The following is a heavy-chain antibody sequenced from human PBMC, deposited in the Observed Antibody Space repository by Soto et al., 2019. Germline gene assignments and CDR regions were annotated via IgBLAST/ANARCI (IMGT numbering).Heavy chain of an antibody. V-gene: IGHV4-4*07. J-gene: IGHJ4*02. Sequence: SETLSLTCSVSRASISNFYWSWIRQSAGKGLEWIGRLYTRGTTDYNPSLKSRVTMSIDTSKNRVSLSLTSVTAADTAVYYCVRGRTNYLDSRDQGIVGAGSS. CDR2: LYTRGTT. CDR1: RASISNFY. CDR3: VRGRTNYLDS.